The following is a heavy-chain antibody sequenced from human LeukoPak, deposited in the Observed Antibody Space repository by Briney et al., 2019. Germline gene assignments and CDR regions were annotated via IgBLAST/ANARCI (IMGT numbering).Heavy chain of an antibody. J-gene: IGHJ6*03. Sequence: ASVKVSCKASGGTFSSYAISWVRQAPGQGLEWMGGTIPIFGTANYAQKFQGRVTITADKSTSTAYMELSSLRSEDTAVYYCAAGDALGYYYYYMDVWGKGTTVTVSS. D-gene: IGHD3-16*01. V-gene: IGHV1-69*06. CDR1: GGTFSSYA. CDR3: AAGDALGYYYYYMDV. CDR2: TIPIFGTA.